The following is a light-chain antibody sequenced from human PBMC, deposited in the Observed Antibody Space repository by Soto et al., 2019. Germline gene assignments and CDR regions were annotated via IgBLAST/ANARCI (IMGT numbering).Light chain of an antibody. CDR2: GAS. V-gene: IGKV3-20*01. J-gene: IGKJ2*01. CDR1: QSFTSDY. CDR3: QQYGSSPYT. Sequence: EIVLTQSPGTLSLSPGERAILSCRASQSFTSDYLAWYQQKPGQAPRRLIYGASSRATGIPDRFSGSGSGTDFTLIISRLEPEDFAVYYCQQYGSSPYTFGQGTKVEIK.